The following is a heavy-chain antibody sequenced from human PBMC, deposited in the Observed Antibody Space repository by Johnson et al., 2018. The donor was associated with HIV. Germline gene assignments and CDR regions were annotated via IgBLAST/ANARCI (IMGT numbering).Heavy chain of an antibody. Sequence: QVQLMESGGGLVKPGGSLRLSCAASGFTFSDYYMSWIRQAPGKGLEWLSYISSSGSSIYYADSVKGRFTISRDNAKKSLYLQMDSLRAEDTAVYYCAREGVGTTCPFDIWGQGTMVTVSS. CDR3: AREGVGTTCPFDI. CDR1: GFTFSDYY. D-gene: IGHD1-26*01. V-gene: IGHV3-11*01. CDR2: ISSSGSSI. J-gene: IGHJ3*02.